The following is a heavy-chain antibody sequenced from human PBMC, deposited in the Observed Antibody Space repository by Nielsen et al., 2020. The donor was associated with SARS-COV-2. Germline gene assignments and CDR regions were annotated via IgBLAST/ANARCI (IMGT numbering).Heavy chain of an antibody. CDR1: GFNFNSYW. D-gene: IGHD1-26*01. Sequence: GESLKISCAASGFNFNSYWMHWVRRGPGRGLVWVSRINNDGSRTSYADSVKGRFTISRDNAKNTVYLQMNSLRAEDTAVYYCATGLKGSYFTFGGQGTLVIVSS. V-gene: IGHV3-74*01. CDR2: INNDGSRT. J-gene: IGHJ4*02. CDR3: ATGLKGSYFTF.